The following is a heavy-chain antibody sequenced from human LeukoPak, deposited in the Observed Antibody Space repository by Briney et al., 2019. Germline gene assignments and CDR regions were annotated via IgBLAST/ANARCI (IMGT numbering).Heavy chain of an antibody. V-gene: IGHV3-53*01. CDR1: GFTVSSNY. J-gene: IGHJ4*02. Sequence: GGSLRLSCAASGFTVSSNYMSWVRQAPGKGLEWVSVIYSGGSTYYADSVKGRFTISRDNSKNTLYLQMNSLRAEDTAVYYCARGHFYYNGSGSYFPDYWGQGTLVTVSS. D-gene: IGHD3-10*01. CDR2: IYSGGST. CDR3: ARGHFYYNGSGSYFPDY.